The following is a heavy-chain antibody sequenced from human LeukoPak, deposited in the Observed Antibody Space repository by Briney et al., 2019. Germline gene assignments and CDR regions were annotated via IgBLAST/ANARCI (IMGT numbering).Heavy chain of an antibody. Sequence: PSETLSLTCAVYGGSFSGYYWSWIRQPPGKGLEWIGEINHSGSTNYNPSLKSRVTISVDTSKNQFSLKLSSVTAADTAVYYCAGGGYCSSTSCQFDYWGQGTLVTVSS. J-gene: IGHJ4*02. D-gene: IGHD2-2*01. CDR1: GGSFSGYY. V-gene: IGHV4-34*01. CDR3: AGGGYCSSTSCQFDY. CDR2: INHSGST.